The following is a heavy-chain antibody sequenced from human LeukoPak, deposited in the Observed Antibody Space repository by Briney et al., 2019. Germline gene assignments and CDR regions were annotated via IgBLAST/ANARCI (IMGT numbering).Heavy chain of an antibody. D-gene: IGHD5-12*01. CDR2: IHYSGRT. V-gene: IGHV4-59*06. CDR1: GGSISSYY. CDR3: ARSNSGSNFDY. J-gene: IGHJ4*02. Sequence: PSETLSLTCTVPGGSISSYYWSWIRQPPGKGLEWIGYIHYSGRTYYNPSLKSRVTISVDTSKNQFSLKLSAVTAADTAVYYCARSNSGSNFDYWGQGTLVTVSS.